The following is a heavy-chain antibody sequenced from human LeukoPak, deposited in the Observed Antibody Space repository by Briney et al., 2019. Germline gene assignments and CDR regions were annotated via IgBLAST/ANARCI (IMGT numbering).Heavy chain of an antibody. CDR2: INHSGST. J-gene: IGHJ4*02. V-gene: IGHV4-34*01. Sequence: SETLSLTCAVYGGSFSGYYWSWIRQPPGKGLEWIGEINHSGSTNYNPSLKSRVTISVDTSKNQFSLKLSSVTAADTAVYYCARGGMVEMATINYWGQGTLVTVSS. CDR1: GGSFSGYY. CDR3: ARGGMVEMATINY. D-gene: IGHD5-24*01.